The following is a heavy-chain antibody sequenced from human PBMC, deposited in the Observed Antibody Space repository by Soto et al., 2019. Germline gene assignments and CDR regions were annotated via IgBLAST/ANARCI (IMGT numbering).Heavy chain of an antibody. CDR2: IYHSGST. Sequence: PSETLSLTCAVSGYSISSGYYWGWIRQPPGKGLEWIGSIYHSGSTYYNPSLKSRVTISVDTSKNQFSLKLSSVTAADTAAYYCARERTGDSYYYGMDVWGQGTTVTVSS. CDR1: GYSISSGYY. J-gene: IGHJ6*02. D-gene: IGHD7-27*01. V-gene: IGHV4-38-2*02. CDR3: ARERTGDSYYYGMDV.